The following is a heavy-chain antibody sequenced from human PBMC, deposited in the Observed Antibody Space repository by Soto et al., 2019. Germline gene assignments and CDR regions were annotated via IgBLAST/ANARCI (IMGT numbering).Heavy chain of an antibody. CDR2: IYYSGST. Sequence: SETLSLTCTVSGGSISSYYWSWIRQPPGKGLEWVGYIYYSGSTNYNPSLKSRVTISVDTSKNQFSLKLSSVTAADTAVYYCARSGYYGDFDYWGQGTLVTVSS. V-gene: IGHV4-59*01. CDR3: ARSGYYGDFDY. J-gene: IGHJ4*02. CDR1: GGSISSYY. D-gene: IGHD3-3*01.